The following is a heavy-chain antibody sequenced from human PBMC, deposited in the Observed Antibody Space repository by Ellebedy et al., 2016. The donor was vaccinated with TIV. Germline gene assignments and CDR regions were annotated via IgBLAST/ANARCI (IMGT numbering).Heavy chain of an antibody. CDR3: ARCYGDYLDYNFDY. CDR1: GGSISSSNW. CDR2: IYHSGST. Sequence: MPSETLSLTCAVSGGSISSSNWWSWVRQPPGKGLEWIGEIYHSGSTNYNPSLKSLVTISVDKSKNQFSLKLSSVTAADTAVYYCARCYGDYLDYNFDYWGQGTLVTVSS. J-gene: IGHJ4*02. V-gene: IGHV4-4*02. D-gene: IGHD4-17*01.